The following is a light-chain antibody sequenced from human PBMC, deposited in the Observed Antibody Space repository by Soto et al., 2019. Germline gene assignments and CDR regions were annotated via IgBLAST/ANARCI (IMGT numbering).Light chain of an antibody. V-gene: IGKV3-11*01. CDR1: QSVSNF. J-gene: IGKJ4*01. CDR2: DAS. CDR3: QQRRTWPPLT. Sequence: EIVLTQSPATLSLSPGERATLSCRASQSVSNFLAWYQQKPGLAPRLLIYDASTRATGIPARFSGSGSGTDFALTISSLEPEDFAVYSCQQRRTWPPLTFGGGTKVEIK.